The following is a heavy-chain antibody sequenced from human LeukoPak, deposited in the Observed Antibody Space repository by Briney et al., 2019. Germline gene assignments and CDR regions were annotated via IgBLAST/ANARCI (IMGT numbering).Heavy chain of an antibody. J-gene: IGHJ4*02. Sequence: ASVKVSCKASGYTFTSYGISWVRQAPAQGLEGMGWISAYNGNTNYAQKLQGRVTMTTDTSTRTAYMELRSLRSDATDVYYCARKRDTAMVTSGDYWGQGTLVTVSS. CDR2: ISAYNGNT. D-gene: IGHD5-18*01. V-gene: IGHV1-18*01. CDR1: GYTFTSYG. CDR3: ARKRDTAMVTSGDY.